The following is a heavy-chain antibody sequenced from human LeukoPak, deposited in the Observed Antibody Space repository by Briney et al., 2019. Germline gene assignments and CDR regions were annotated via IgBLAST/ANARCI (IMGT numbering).Heavy chain of an antibody. CDR1: GFTFSSYA. CDR3: ARDRLGYSSSWGAFDI. CDR2: ISYDGSNK. V-gene: IGHV3-30-3*01. Sequence: PGRSLRLSCAASGFTFSSYAMRWVRQAPGKGLEWVAVISYDGSNKYYADSVKGRFTISRDNSKNTLYLQMNSLRAEDTAVYYCARDRLGYSSSWGAFDIWGQGTMVTVSS. D-gene: IGHD6-13*01. J-gene: IGHJ3*02.